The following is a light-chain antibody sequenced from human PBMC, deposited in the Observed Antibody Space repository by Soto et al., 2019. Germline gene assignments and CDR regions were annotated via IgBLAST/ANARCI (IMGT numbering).Light chain of an antibody. J-gene: IGLJ1*01. V-gene: IGLV2-14*01. CDR2: EVS. Sequence: QSALTQPASVSGSPGQSITISCTGTSSDVGGYDYVSWYQQYPGKAPQLLIYEVSNRPSGVSNRFSGSKSGNTASLTISGLQAEDEADYYCSSYTSGSTYVFGAGTKLTAL. CDR1: SSDVGGYDY. CDR3: SSYTSGSTYV.